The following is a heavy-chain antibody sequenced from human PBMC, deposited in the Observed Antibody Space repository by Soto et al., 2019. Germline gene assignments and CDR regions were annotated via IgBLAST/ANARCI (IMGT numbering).Heavy chain of an antibody. CDR1: GFTFSSYA. CDR2: ISGSGGST. D-gene: IGHD3-22*01. Sequence: GGSLRLSCAASGFTFSSYAMSWVRQAPGKGLEWVSAISGSGGSTYYADSVKGRFTISRDNSKNTLYLQMNSLRAEDTAVYYCAKAIPKTAFYDSSGYYYDYWGQGTLVTVSS. V-gene: IGHV3-23*01. CDR3: AKAIPKTAFYDSSGYYYDY. J-gene: IGHJ4*02.